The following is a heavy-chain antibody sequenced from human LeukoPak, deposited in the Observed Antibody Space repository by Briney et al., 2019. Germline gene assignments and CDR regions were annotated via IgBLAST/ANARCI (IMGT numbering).Heavy chain of an antibody. CDR3: AIRGTSPIYYFDY. J-gene: IGHJ4*02. V-gene: IGHV1-8*01. CDR1: GYTFTSYD. CDR2: MNPNSGNT. Sequence: ASVKVSCKASGYTFTSYDINWVRQATGQGLEWMGWMNPNSGNTGYAQKFQGRVTMTRNTSISTAYMELSSLRSEDTAVYYCAIRGTSPIYYFDYWGQGTLVTVSS. D-gene: IGHD2-2*01.